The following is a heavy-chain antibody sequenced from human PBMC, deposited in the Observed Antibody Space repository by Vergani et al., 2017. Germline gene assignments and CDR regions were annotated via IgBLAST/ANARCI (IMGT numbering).Heavy chain of an antibody. CDR2: INHSGST. Sequence: QVQLQQWGAGLLKPSETLSLTCAVYGGSFSGYYWSWIRQPPGKGLEWIGEINHSGSTNYNPSLKSRVTISVDTSNNQFSLKLSSVTAADTAVYYCARGSGSGSYYYYYYGMDVGGQGTTVTVSS. CDR1: GGSFSGYY. V-gene: IGHV4-34*01. CDR3: ARGSGSGSYYYYYYGMDV. D-gene: IGHD3-10*01. J-gene: IGHJ6*02.